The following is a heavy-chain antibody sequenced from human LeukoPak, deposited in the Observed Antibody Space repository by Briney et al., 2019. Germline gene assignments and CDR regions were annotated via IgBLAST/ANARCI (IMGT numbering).Heavy chain of an antibody. D-gene: IGHD5-18*01. J-gene: IGHJ4*02. CDR2: INHSGST. CDR1: GGSFSGYY. V-gene: IGHV4-34*01. Sequence: PSETLSLTCAVYGGSFSGYYWSWIRQPPGKGLEWIGEINHSGSTNYNPSLKSRVTISVDTSENQFSLKLSSVTAADTAVYYCARQWRGRGYSYLRLFDYWGQGTLVTVSS. CDR3: ARQWRGRGYSYLRLFDY.